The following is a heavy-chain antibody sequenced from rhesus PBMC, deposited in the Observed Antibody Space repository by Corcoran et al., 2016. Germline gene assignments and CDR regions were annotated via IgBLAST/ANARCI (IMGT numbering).Heavy chain of an antibody. J-gene: IGHJ4*01. CDR1: VYTFIDSF. CDR3: ASQSEAFDY. Sequence: EVQLVQSGAEVPQPGASVKLSCKASVYTFIDSFLHWLRHAPGKGLEWMGRVDPEDGEAIHAQKFQDRVTITAETSTDTAYRELRSLRSEDTAVYYCASQSEAFDYWGQGALVTVSS. CDR2: VDPEDGEA. V-gene: IGHV1-111*02.